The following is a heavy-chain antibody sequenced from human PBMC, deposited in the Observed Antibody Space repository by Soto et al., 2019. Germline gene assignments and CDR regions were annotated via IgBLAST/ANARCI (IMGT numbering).Heavy chain of an antibody. D-gene: IGHD1-26*01. CDR2: IYHSGST. Sequence: SETLSLTCAVSGGSISSGGYSWSWIRQPPGKGLEWIGYIYHSGSTYYNPSLKSRVTISVDRSKNQFSLKLSSVTAVDTAVYYCARDPGGSYLDYWGQGTLVTVSS. V-gene: IGHV4-30-2*01. J-gene: IGHJ4*02. CDR1: GGSISSGGYS. CDR3: ARDPGGSYLDY.